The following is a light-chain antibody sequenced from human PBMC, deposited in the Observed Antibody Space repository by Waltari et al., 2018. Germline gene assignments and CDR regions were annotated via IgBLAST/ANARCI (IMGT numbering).Light chain of an antibody. CDR1: ILTKQN. V-gene: IGLV3-25*03. Sequence: SYELTQPPSVSVSPGQTARITCSGDILTKQNAYWYQQKPGQAPVLVIYQGTERPSGIPEQFSGSRSVTVVTLTISGVQAEDEADYYCQSADSYGASWVFGGGTKLTVL. CDR3: QSADSYGASWV. J-gene: IGLJ3*02. CDR2: QGT.